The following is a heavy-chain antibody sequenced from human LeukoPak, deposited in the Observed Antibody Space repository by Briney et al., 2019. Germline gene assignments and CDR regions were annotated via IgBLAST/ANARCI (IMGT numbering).Heavy chain of an antibody. Sequence: PGRSLRLSCAASGFTFSSYGMHWVRQAPGKGLEWVAVISYDGSNKYYADSVKGRFTISRDNSKNTLYLQMNSLRAEDTAVYYCAKDQGGYFDYWGQGTLVTVSS. J-gene: IGHJ4*02. D-gene: IGHD3-16*01. V-gene: IGHV3-30*18. CDR2: ISYDGSNK. CDR1: GFTFSSYG. CDR3: AKDQGGYFDY.